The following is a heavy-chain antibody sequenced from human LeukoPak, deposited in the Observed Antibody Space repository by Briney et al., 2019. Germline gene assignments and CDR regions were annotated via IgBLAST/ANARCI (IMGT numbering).Heavy chain of an antibody. D-gene: IGHD3-10*01. J-gene: IGHJ6*03. Sequence: SETLSLTCTVSGGSISSGSYYWSWIRQPAGKGLEWIGRIYTSGSTNYNPSLKSRVTISVDTSKNQFSLKLSSVTAADTAVYYCARESEGGSGSSYYYYYMDVWGKGTTVTISS. V-gene: IGHV4-61*02. CDR3: ARESEGGSGSSYYYYYMDV. CDR1: GGSISSGSYY. CDR2: IYTSGST.